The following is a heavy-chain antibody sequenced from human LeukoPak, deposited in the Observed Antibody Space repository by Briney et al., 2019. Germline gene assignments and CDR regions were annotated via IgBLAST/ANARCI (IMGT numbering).Heavy chain of an antibody. J-gene: IGHJ4*02. CDR2: ISGSGAST. CDR3: AKGSRGYTNYYFDY. CDR1: GFSFSGYA. Sequence: PGGSLRLSCASSGFSFSGYAMIWVRQAPGKGLELVSTISGSGASTFYADSVRGRFITSKDITSNIVYLQMNSMRAEDTAVYYCAKGSRGYTNYYFDYWGQGTLVTVSS. D-gene: IGHD2-2*02. V-gene: IGHV3-23*01.